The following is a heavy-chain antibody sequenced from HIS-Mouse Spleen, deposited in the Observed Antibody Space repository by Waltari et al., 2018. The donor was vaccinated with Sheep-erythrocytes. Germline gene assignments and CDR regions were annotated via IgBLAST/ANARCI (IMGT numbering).Heavy chain of an antibody. Sequence: EVQLVESGGGLVKPGGSLRLSCAASGFTFSSYSMNWVRQGPGKGVEWVSSISSSSSYIYYADSVKGRFTISRDNAKNSLYLQRNSLRAEDTAVYYCARVASGATFDYWGQGTLVTVSS. D-gene: IGHD1-26*01. CDR3: ARVASGATFDY. CDR2: ISSSSSYI. CDR1: GFTFSSYS. J-gene: IGHJ4*02. V-gene: IGHV3-21*01.